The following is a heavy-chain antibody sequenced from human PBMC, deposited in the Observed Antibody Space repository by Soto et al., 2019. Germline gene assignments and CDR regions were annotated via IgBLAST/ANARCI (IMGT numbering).Heavy chain of an antibody. D-gene: IGHD3-16*01. V-gene: IGHV4-30-4*01. CDR2: IYYSGST. CDR3: ARVPSGRGDLVDS. Sequence: SETLSLTCTVSGGSISSGDYYWSWIRQPPGKGLEWIGYIYYSGSTYYDPSLKSRVTISVDTSKNQFSLKLSSVTAADTAVYYCARVPSGRGDLVDSWGQGTLVTVSS. CDR1: GGSISSGDYY. J-gene: IGHJ4*02.